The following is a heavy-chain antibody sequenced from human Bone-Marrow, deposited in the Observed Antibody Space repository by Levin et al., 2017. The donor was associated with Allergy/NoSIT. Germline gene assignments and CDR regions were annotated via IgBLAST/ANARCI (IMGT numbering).Heavy chain of an antibody. D-gene: IGHD1-14*01. CDR1: NGSISSSDHY. Sequence: KASETLSLTCTVSNGSISSSDHYWSWIRRSPGKGLEWIGYMFYSGNTYYNPSLQSRVTLSVDTSKNQLSLKVTSVTAADTAVYYCARASRIDNYYYYGMDVWGQGTSVTVSS. J-gene: IGHJ6*02. V-gene: IGHV4-30-4*01. CDR2: MFYSGNT. CDR3: ARASRIDNYYYYGMDV.